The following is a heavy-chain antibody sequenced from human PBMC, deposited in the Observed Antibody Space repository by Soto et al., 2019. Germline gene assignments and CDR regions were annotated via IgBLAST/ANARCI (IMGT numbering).Heavy chain of an antibody. D-gene: IGHD1-1*01. Sequence: DVQLVASGGGLIQPGGSLRLSCAALGLTVRGKKYITWVRQAPGKGLEWVSALYDVDGTYYADSAKGGFTISRDNSNNIIYLQMNSLGPDDTAVYYCASWLEREHAYDIWGLGTMVTVSS. J-gene: IGHJ3*02. CDR3: ASWLEREHAYDI. CDR2: LYDVDGT. CDR1: GLTVRGKKY. V-gene: IGHV3-53*01.